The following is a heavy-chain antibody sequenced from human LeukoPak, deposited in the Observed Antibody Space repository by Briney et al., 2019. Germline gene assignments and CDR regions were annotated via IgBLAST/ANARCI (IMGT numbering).Heavy chain of an antibody. CDR2: MNSDGSTT. D-gene: IGHD6-6*01. V-gene: IGHV3-74*01. CDR3: ARSTAARTFDY. Sequence: GGSLRLSCAASGFTFSNYWMHWVRQAPGKGLVWVSHMNSDGSTTSYADSVKGRFTISRDNAKNTLYLQMNSLRAEDTAAYYCARSTAARTFDYWGQGSLVTVSS. CDR1: GFTFSNYW. J-gene: IGHJ4*02.